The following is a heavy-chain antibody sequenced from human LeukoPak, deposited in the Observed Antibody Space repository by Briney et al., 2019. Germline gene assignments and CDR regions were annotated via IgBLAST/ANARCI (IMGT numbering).Heavy chain of an antibody. J-gene: IGHJ4*02. CDR1: GGSISSYY. Sequence: PSETLSLTCTVSGGSISSYYWSWIRQPAGKGLEWIGRIYTSGRTNYNPSLKSRVTMSVDTSKNQFSLKLTSVTAADTAVYYCARDKCNSTTCPKYFDYWGQGTLVTVSS. CDR2: IYTSGRT. V-gene: IGHV4-4*07. CDR3: ARDKCNSTTCPKYFDY. D-gene: IGHD2-2*01.